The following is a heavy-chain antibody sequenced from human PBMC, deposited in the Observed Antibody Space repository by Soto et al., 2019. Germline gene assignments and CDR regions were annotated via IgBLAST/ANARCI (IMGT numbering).Heavy chain of an antibody. CDR3: ARLGGFYQAFDS. Sequence: SETLSLNCAINSLSITHYYWACFRRPPGKGLEWLGYIYFGGTTTYNPSLKSRLTMSLDTSKNQFSLKLTSVAAADTAVYYCARLGGFYQAFDSWGQGALVTVS. CDR2: IYFGGTT. V-gene: IGHV4-59*12. J-gene: IGHJ4*02. D-gene: IGHD3-22*01. CDR1: SLSITHYY.